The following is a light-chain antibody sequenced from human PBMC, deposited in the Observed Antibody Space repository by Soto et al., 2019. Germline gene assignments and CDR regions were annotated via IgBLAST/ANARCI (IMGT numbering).Light chain of an antibody. CDR3: QQYEKWPPLT. Sequence: EIVMTQSPGTLSVSPGERATLSCRASQSVSSSLAWYQQKPGQAPRLLIYGASTRATGIPDRFSGSGSGTGFTLTISSLQSEDFAVYYCQQYEKWPPLTFGGGTKVEIK. J-gene: IGKJ4*01. V-gene: IGKV3-15*01. CDR1: QSVSSS. CDR2: GAS.